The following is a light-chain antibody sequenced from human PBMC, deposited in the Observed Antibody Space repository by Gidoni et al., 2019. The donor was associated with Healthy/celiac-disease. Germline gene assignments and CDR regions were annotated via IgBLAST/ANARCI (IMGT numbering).Light chain of an antibody. CDR2: GAS. CDR1: QSVSSH. V-gene: IGKV3-15*01. Sequence: ETAMTQSPATLSVSPGERATLSCRASQSVSSHLAWYLQKPSQAPRPLIYGASTRATGIPARFSGSGSGTEFTFTISSLQSEDFAVYFCQQYNNWLPWTFGQGTKVEIK. CDR3: QQYNNWLPWT. J-gene: IGKJ1*01.